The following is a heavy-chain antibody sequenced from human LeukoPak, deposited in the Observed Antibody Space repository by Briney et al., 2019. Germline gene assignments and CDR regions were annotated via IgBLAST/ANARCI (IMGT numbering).Heavy chain of an antibody. J-gene: IGHJ4*02. CDR3: AKDRGWGSGTSKFDY. Sequence: GGSLRLSCAASGFTFSNYAMSWVRQAPWKGLEWVSAISGSGGSTYFADSVKGRFTISRDISKNTLYLQMNSLRAEDTAVYYCAKDRGWGSGTSKFDYWGQGTLVTVSS. CDR1: GFTFSNYA. V-gene: IGHV3-23*01. D-gene: IGHD3-10*01. CDR2: ISGSGGST.